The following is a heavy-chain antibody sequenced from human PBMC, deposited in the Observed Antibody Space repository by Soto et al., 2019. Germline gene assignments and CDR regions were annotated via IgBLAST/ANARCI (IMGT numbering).Heavy chain of an antibody. CDR1: GGSLSNYG. D-gene: IGHD3-22*01. CDR3: ARGDATKIVVTTYYAMDV. CDR2: IIPVFGTP. Sequence: SVKVSCKASGGSLSNYGISWVRQAPGQGLERMGAIIPVFGTPNYAQKFQDRVTITADESTTTVYMEVRSLTSEDTAVYYCARGDATKIVVTTYYAMDVWGQGTTVTVSS. J-gene: IGHJ6*02. V-gene: IGHV1-69*13.